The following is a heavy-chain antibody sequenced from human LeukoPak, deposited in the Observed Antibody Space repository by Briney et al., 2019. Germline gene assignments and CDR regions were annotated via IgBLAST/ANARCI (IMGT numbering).Heavy chain of an antibody. CDR3: ARDRDYAFDY. D-gene: IGHD3-16*01. Sequence: GGSLRLSCAASGFTFSHFWMSWVRQAPEKGLEWVAYIKKTGSETYYVDSVKGRFTITRDNTRNSLFLQMNSLRAEDTAVYYCARDRDYAFDYWGPGTLVTVSS. J-gene: IGHJ4*02. V-gene: IGHV3-7*01. CDR1: GFTFSHFW. CDR2: IKKTGSET.